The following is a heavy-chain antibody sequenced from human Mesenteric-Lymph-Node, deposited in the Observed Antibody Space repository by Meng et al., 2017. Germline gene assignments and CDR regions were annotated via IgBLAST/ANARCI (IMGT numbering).Heavy chain of an antibody. J-gene: IGHJ3*02. D-gene: IGHD3-22*01. CDR3: ARETYYYDSSGYSDAFDI. V-gene: IGHV3-66*01. Sequence: GGSLRLSCAASGFTVTSDFMKWVRQTPGKGLEWVSMIHNGDVTYYADSVKGRFTIYRDSSKNTLLLQMNSLRAEDTAVYYCARETYYYDSSGYSDAFDIWGQGTMVTVSS. CDR1: GFTVTSDF. CDR2: IHNGDVT.